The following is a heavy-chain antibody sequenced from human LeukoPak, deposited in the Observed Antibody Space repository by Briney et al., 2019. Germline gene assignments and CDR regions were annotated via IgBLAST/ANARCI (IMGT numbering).Heavy chain of an antibody. D-gene: IGHD5-18*01. CDR1: GYTFTGYY. CDR2: INPNSGGT. CDR3: ARDLPQLWSSFDY. V-gene: IGHV1-2*02. J-gene: IGHJ4*02. Sequence: ASVKVSCKASGYTFTGYYMHWVRQAPGQGLDGMGWINPNSGGTNYAQKFQGRVTMTRATTISTAYMELSRLRSDDTAVYYCARDLPQLWSSFDYWGQGTLVTVSS.